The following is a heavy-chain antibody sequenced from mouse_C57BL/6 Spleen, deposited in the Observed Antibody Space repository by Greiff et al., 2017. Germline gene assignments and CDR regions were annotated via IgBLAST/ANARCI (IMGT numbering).Heavy chain of an antibody. J-gene: IGHJ3*01. CDR3: GRNWEGPFAY. Sequence: EVTVVESGGGLVKPGGSLKLSCAASGFTFSDYGMHWVRQAPEKGLEWVAYISSGSSTIYYADTVKGRFTNSRDNAKSTLFRQMTSLRSEDTAMYYCGRNWEGPFAYWGQGTLVTVSA. CDR1: GFTFSDYG. D-gene: IGHD4-1*01. V-gene: IGHV5-17*01. CDR2: ISSGSSTI.